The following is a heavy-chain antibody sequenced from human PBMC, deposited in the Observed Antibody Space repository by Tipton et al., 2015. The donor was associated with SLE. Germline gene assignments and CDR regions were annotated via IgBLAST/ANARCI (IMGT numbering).Heavy chain of an antibody. Sequence: TLSLTCAVYGGSFSGYYWSWIRQPPGKGLEWIGEINHSGSTNYNPSLKSRVTISVDTSKNQFSLKLSSVTAADTAVYYCARVLGMEMYYYYYMDVWGKGTTVTVSS. CDR3: ARVLGMEMYYYYYMDV. J-gene: IGHJ6*03. V-gene: IGHV4-34*01. CDR1: GGSFSGYY. D-gene: IGHD7-27*01. CDR2: INHSGST.